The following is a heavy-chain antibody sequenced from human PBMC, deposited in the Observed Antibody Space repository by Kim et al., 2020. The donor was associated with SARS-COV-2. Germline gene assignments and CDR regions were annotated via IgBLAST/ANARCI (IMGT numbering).Heavy chain of an antibody. D-gene: IGHD6-6*01. Sequence: AQKFQGRVTITADESTSTAYMELSSLRSEDTAVYYCARGAQKYSSSWVDYWGQGTLVTVSS. V-gene: IGHV1-69*01. J-gene: IGHJ4*02. CDR3: ARGAQKYSSSWVDY.